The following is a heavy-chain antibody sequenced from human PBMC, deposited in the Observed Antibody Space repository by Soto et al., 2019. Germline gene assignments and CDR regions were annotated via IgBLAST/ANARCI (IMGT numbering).Heavy chain of an antibody. CDR3: ARVNYYDSSGHLYYFDY. V-gene: IGHV4-31*03. CDR2: IYYSGST. Sequence: LSLTCTVSGGSISSGGYYWSWIRQHPGKGLEWIGYIYYSGSTYYNPSLKSRATISVDTSKNQFSLKLSSVTAADTAVYYCARVNYYDSSGHLYYFDYWGQGTLVTVSS. J-gene: IGHJ4*02. D-gene: IGHD3-22*01. CDR1: GGSISSGGYY.